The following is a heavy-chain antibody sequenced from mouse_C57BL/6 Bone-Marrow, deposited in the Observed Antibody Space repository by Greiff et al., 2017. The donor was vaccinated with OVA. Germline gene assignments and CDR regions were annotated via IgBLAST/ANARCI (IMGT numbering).Heavy chain of an antibody. CDR2: INPDSSTI. D-gene: IGHD2-5*01. Sequence: EAAGIDFSRYWMSWVRRAPGKGLEWIGEINPDSSTINYAPSLKDKFIISRDNAKNTLYLQMSKVRSEDTALYYCARDSNGPWFAYWGQGTLVTVSA. CDR3: ARDSNGPWFAY. CDR1: GIDFSRYW. J-gene: IGHJ3*01. V-gene: IGHV4-1*01.